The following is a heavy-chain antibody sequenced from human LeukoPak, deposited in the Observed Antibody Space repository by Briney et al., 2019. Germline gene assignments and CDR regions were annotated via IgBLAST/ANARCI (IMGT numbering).Heavy chain of an antibody. V-gene: IGHV5-51*01. CDR3: ARRRSSTLIDY. CDR2: IYPGDSDT. J-gene: IGHJ4*02. D-gene: IGHD3-10*01. Sequence: PGESLKISCKGSGYSFSSYWIAWVRQMPGKGLEWMGIIYPGDSDTTYSPSFQGQVTISADKSISTAYLQWNSLKASDTAMYFCARRRSSTLIDYWGRGTLVTVSS. CDR1: GYSFSSYW.